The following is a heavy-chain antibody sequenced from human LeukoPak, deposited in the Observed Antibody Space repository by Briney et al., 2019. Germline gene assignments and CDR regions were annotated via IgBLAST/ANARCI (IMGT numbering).Heavy chain of an antibody. Sequence: PSETLSLTCAVYGGPFSGYYWSWIRQPPGKGLEWIGEINHSGSTNYNPSLKSRVTISVDTSKNQFSLKLSSVTAADTAVYYRAKKSVQLERRSGYFDYWGQGTLVTVSS. D-gene: IGHD1-1*01. CDR1: GGPFSGYY. V-gene: IGHV4-34*01. CDR3: AKKSVQLERRSGYFDY. J-gene: IGHJ4*02. CDR2: INHSGST.